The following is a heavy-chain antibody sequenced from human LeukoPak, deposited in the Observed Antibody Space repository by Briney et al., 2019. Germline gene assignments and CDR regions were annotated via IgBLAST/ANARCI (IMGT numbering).Heavy chain of an antibody. D-gene: IGHD6-13*01. CDR3: ARAYSISWKAFDI. CDR2: IYPGDSDT. V-gene: IGHV5-51*01. J-gene: IGHJ3*02. Sequence: GESLRISCRVSGCTFTTYWIGWVRQMPGKGLEWVGIIYPGDSDTRYSPSFQGQVTISADKSISTAYLQWSRLKASDTAMYYCARAYSISWKAFDIWGQGTEGSASS. CDR1: GCTFTTYW.